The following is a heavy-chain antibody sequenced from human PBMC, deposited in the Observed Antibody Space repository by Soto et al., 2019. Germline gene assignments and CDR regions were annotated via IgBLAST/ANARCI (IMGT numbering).Heavy chain of an antibody. Sequence: PVGSLRLSCAASGFTFSSYWMSWVRQAPGKGLEWVANIKQDGSEKYYVDSVKGRFTISRDNAKNSLYLQMNSLRAEDTAVYYCARGIGYCSGGSCYHHGQVDYWGQGTLVHVSS. CDR3: ARGIGYCSGGSCYHHGQVDY. CDR1: GFTFSSYW. J-gene: IGHJ4*02. D-gene: IGHD2-15*01. V-gene: IGHV3-7*03. CDR2: IKQDGSEK.